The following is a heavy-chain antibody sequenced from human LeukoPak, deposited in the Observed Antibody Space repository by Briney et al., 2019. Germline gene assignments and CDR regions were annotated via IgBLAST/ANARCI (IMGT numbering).Heavy chain of an antibody. CDR1: GFTFSSYA. CDR3: GRDQGYDYVGGSYRGGY. V-gene: IGHV3-64*01. D-gene: IGHD3-16*02. CDR2: ISSNGGST. J-gene: IGHJ4*02. Sequence: PGGSLRLSCAASGFTFSSYAMHWVRQAPGKGLEYVSAISSNGGSTYYANSVKGRFTISRDNSKNTLYLQMGSLRAEDMAVYYCGRDQGYDYVGGSYRGGYGGQETLVTVSS.